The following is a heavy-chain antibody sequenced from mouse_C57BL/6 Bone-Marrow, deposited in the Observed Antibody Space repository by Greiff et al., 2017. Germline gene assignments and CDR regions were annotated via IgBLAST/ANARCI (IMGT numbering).Heavy chain of an antibody. CDR1: EYEFPSHD. V-gene: IGHV5-2*01. J-gene: IGHJ1*03. CDR2: INSDGGST. D-gene: IGHD1-1*01. CDR3: ARRGSSCYWYFDV. Sequence: EVPLQESGGGLVQPGESLKLSCESNEYEFPSHDMSWVRKTPEKRLELVAAINSDGGSTYYPDTMERRFIISRDNTKKTLYLQISSLRSEDTALYYCARRGSSCYWYFDVWGTGTTVTVSS.